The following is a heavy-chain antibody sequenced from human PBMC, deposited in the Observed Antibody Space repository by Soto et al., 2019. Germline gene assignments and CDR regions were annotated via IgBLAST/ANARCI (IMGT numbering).Heavy chain of an antibody. D-gene: IGHD4-17*01. J-gene: IGHJ4*02. V-gene: IGHV3-33*01. CDR2: IWYDGTNR. CDR1: GFTFSNHG. CDR3: AAHYGDYVDLDY. Sequence: QVQLVESGGGVVQPGRSLRLSCAASGFTFSNHGMHWVRQAPGKGLEWVAVIWYDGTNRYYADSVKGRFTISRDDSKNTLHLQMNSLRVEDTAVYYCAAHYGDYVDLDYWGQGTLVTVSS.